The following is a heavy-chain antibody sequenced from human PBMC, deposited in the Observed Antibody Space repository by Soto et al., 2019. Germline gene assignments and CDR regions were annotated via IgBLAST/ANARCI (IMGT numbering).Heavy chain of an antibody. D-gene: IGHD3-16*01. Sequence: GGSLRLSCAASGFTFSNAWMSWVRQAPGKGLEWVGRIKSKTDGGTTDYAAPVKGRFTISRDDSKNTLYLQMNSLKTEDTAVYYCTTYPDSDYIWGSYRGNWFDPWGQGTLVTVSS. CDR1: GFTFSNAW. CDR2: IKSKTDGGTT. CDR3: TTYPDSDYIWGSYRGNWFDP. V-gene: IGHV3-15*01. J-gene: IGHJ5*02.